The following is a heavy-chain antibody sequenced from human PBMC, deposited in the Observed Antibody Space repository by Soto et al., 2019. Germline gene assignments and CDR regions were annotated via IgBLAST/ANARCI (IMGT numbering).Heavy chain of an antibody. Sequence: GGSLRLSCASSGFTFSSYTMNWVRQAPGKGLEWVSSISSSSKYIYYADSVKGRFTLSRDTSKNTVYLQMNSLRAEDTAVYYCARDPNDYVWALGYWGQGTLVTVSS. V-gene: IGHV3-21*01. J-gene: IGHJ4*02. CDR1: GFTFSSYT. D-gene: IGHD3-16*01. CDR2: ISSSSKYI. CDR3: ARDPNDYVWALGY.